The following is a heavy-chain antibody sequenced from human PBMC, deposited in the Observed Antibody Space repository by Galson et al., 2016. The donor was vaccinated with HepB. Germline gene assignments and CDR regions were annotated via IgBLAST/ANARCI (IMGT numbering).Heavy chain of an antibody. CDR3: AREFNTGSFFVL. CDR1: GGSIRGSIYY. J-gene: IGHJ4*02. V-gene: IGHV4-39*07. CDR2: IYHSGNT. Sequence: LSPTFTVSGGSIRGSIYYWGWIRQPPGKGLEWIGSIYHSGNTYYSPSLSPSLKSRVTISVDTSKNQFSLKLRSVTAADTAVYYCAREFNTGSFFVLWGQGTLVIVSS. D-gene: IGHD1-26*01.